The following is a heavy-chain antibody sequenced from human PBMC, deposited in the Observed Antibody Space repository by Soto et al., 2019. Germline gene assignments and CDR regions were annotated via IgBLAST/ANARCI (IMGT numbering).Heavy chain of an antibody. CDR2: IIPIFGTA. D-gene: IGHD3-3*01. CDR1: GGTFSSYA. CDR3: ARDISGSYYDFWSGRYYYYYYIDV. J-gene: IGHJ6*03. V-gene: IGHV1-69*13. Sequence: GASVKVSCKASGGTFSSYAISWVRHAPGQGLEWMGGIIPIFGTANYAQKFQGRVTITADESTSTAYMELSSLRSEDTAVYYCARDISGSYYDFWSGRYYYYYYIDVWGKGTTVTVSS.